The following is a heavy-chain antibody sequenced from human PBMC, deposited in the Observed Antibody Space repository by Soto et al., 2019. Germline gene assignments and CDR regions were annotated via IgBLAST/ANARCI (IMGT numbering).Heavy chain of an antibody. Sequence: PSETLSLTCAVYGGSFSGYYWSWIRQPPGKGLEWIGEINHSGSTNYNPSLKSRVTISVDTSKNQFSLKLSSVTAADTAVYYCARGRGLRYFDWNHYFDYWGTGTLVTV. V-gene: IGHV4-34*01. CDR2: INHSGST. CDR3: ARGRGLRYFDWNHYFDY. J-gene: IGHJ4*02. D-gene: IGHD3-9*01. CDR1: GGSFSGYY.